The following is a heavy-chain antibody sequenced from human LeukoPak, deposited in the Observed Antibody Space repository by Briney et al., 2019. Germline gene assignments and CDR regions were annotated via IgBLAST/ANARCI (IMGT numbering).Heavy chain of an antibody. CDR2: ISAYNGNT. CDR3: ASGDEAGYSSGWYAY. Sequence: ASVKVSCKASGYTFTSYGISWVRQAPGQGLEWMGWISAYNGNTNYVQKLQGRVTMTTDTSTRTAYMELRSLRSDDTAVYYCASGDEAGYSSGWYAYWGQGTLVTVSS. V-gene: IGHV1-18*01. D-gene: IGHD6-19*01. J-gene: IGHJ4*02. CDR1: GYTFTSYG.